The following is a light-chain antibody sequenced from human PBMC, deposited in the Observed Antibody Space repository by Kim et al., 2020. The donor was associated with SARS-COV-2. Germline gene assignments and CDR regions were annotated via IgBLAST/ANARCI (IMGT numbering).Light chain of an antibody. CDR1: QSIVRY. Sequence: DIQMTQSPSYLSASVGDRVTISCRASQSIVRYLNWYQQKPGKAPKLLICGASSLQSGVPSRFSGSGSATDFTLTISSLQREDFATYFCQQSYSTPRTFGQGTRLEIK. V-gene: IGKV1-39*01. CDR2: GAS. J-gene: IGKJ5*01. CDR3: QQSYSTPRT.